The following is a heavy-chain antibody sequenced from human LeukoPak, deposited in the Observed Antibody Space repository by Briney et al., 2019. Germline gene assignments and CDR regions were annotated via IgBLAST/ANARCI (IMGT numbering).Heavy chain of an antibody. D-gene: IGHD6-13*01. CDR2: IYSSGSI. CDR1: GDSISGYY. J-gene: IGHJ4*02. CDR3: ARSIAAPGTFDY. V-gene: IGHV4-4*09. Sequence: PSETLSLTCTVSGDSISGYYWSWIRQPPGKGLEWIGYIYSSGSINYNPSLKSRVTISVDTSKDQFSLKLRSVTAADTAVYYCARSIAAPGTFDYWGQGTLVTVSS.